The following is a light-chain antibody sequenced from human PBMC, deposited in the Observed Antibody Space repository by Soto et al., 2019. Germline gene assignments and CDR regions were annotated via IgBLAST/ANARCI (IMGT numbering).Light chain of an antibody. CDR1: QSVNGW. CDR2: AAS. CDR3: QRYNSNPWT. V-gene: IGKV1-5*01. J-gene: IGKJ1*01. Sequence: DIQMTQSPSTLSASVGDRVTTTCRASQSVNGWLAWYQQKPGKAPKLLIYAASNLESGVPSRFSGSGSGTEFTLTISSLQPDDSATYYCQRYNSNPWTFGQGTKVDIK.